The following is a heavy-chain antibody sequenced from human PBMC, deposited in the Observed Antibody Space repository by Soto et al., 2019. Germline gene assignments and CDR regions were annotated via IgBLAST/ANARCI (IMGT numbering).Heavy chain of an antibody. V-gene: IGHV3-23*01. Sequence: EVQLLESGGGLVQPGGSLRLSCAASGFTFSSYAMSWVRQAPGKGLEWVSAISGSGGSTYYADSVKGRFTLSRDNSKNTLYLQMNSLRAEDTAVYYCAKDPLRGVIVHPSLEVDYWGQGTLVTVSS. CDR1: GFTFSSYA. CDR2: ISGSGGST. CDR3: AKDPLRGVIVHPSLEVDY. J-gene: IGHJ4*02. D-gene: IGHD3-10*01.